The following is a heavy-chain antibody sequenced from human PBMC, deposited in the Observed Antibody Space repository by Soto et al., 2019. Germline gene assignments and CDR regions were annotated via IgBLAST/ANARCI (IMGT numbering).Heavy chain of an antibody. CDR3: ARDGGSYGPLGMDV. V-gene: IGHV3-30-3*01. D-gene: IGHD3-16*01. CDR2: ISYDGSNK. CDR1: GFTFSSYA. Sequence: QVQLVESGGGVVQPGRSLRLSCAASGFTFSSYAMHWVRQAPGKGLEWVAVISYDGSNKYYADSVKGRFTISRDNSKNTLYLQMNSLRAEDTAVYYCARDGGSYGPLGMDVWGQGTTVTVSS. J-gene: IGHJ6*02.